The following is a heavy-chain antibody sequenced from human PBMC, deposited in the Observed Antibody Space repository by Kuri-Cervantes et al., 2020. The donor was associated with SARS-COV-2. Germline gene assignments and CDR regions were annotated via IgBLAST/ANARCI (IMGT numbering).Heavy chain of an antibody. D-gene: IGHD4-23*01. V-gene: IGHV3-7*01. Sequence: GGSLRLSCAASGFTFSSYWMSWARQAPGKGLEWVANIKQDGSEKYYVDSVKGRFTISRDNAKNSLYLQMNSLRAEDTAVYYCARDYPLRWPFWNYYYYMDVWGKGTTVTVSS. J-gene: IGHJ6*03. CDR1: GFTFSSYW. CDR3: ARDYPLRWPFWNYYYYMDV. CDR2: IKQDGSEK.